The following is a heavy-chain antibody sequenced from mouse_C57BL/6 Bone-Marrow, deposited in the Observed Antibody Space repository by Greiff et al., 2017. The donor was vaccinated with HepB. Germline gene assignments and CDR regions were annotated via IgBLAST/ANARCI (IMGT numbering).Heavy chain of an antibody. J-gene: IGHJ2*01. D-gene: IGHD1-1*01. V-gene: IGHV1-80*01. CDR2: IYPGDGDT. Sequence: QVQLKESGAELVKPGASVKISCKASGYAFSSYWMNWVKQRPGKGLEWIGQIYPGDGDTNYNGKFKGKATLTADKSSSTAYMQLSSLTSEDSAVYFCARSGYYYGSRYYFDYWGQGTTLTVSS. CDR1: GYAFSSYW. CDR3: ARSGYYYGSRYYFDY.